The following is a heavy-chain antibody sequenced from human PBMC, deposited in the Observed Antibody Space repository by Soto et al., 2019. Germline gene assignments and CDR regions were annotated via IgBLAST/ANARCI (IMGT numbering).Heavy chain of an antibody. V-gene: IGHV4-59*08. CDR3: ARHNYGSGSTYFDY. J-gene: IGHJ4*02. CDR1: GGSISSYY. Sequence: SETLSLTCTVSGGSISSYYWSWIRQPPGKGLEWIGYIYYSGSTNYNPSLKSRVNISVDTSKNQFSLKMNSMTAADTAVYYCARHNYGSGSTYFDYWGQGTLVTVSS. CDR2: IYYSGST. D-gene: IGHD3-10*01.